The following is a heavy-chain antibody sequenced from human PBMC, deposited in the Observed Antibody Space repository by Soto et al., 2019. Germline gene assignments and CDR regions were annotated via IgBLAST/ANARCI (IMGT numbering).Heavy chain of an antibody. CDR3: AKDFRVPAASRWFDP. Sequence: QVQLVESGGGVVQPGRSLRLSCAASGFTFSSYGMHWVRQAPGKGLEWVAVISYDGSNKYYADSVKGRFTISRDNSTNTLYLQMNSLRAEDTAVYYCAKDFRVPAASRWFDPWGQGTLVTVSS. D-gene: IGHD2-2*01. J-gene: IGHJ5*02. V-gene: IGHV3-30*18. CDR2: ISYDGSNK. CDR1: GFTFSSYG.